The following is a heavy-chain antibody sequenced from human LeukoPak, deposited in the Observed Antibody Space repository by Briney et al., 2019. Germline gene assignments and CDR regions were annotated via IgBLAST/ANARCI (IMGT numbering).Heavy chain of an antibody. J-gene: IGHJ6*02. CDR1: GYTFTGYY. V-gene: IGHV1-2*06. CDR2: INPNSGDT. D-gene: IGHD3-22*01. CDR3: ARDAHYYDSSGYYWDHYYYYGMDV. Sequence: ASVKVSCKASGYTFTGYYMHWVRQAPGQGLGWMGRINPNSGDTNYAQKFQGRVTMTRDTSISTAYMELSRLRSDDTAVYYCARDAHYYDSSGYYWDHYYYYGMDVWGQGTTVTVSS.